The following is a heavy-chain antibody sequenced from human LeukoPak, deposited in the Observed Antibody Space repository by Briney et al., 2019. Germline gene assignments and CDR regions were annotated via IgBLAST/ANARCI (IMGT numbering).Heavy chain of an antibody. Sequence: GGSLRLSCAASGFTVSSNYMSWVRQAPGKGLEWVSVIYSGGSTYYADSVKGRFTISRDNSKNTLYLQMNSLRAEDTAVYYCARRYSSGYPDYWGQGTLVTVFS. J-gene: IGHJ4*02. CDR2: IYSGGST. CDR1: GFTVSSNY. CDR3: ARRYSSGYPDY. D-gene: IGHD3-22*01. V-gene: IGHV3-66*02.